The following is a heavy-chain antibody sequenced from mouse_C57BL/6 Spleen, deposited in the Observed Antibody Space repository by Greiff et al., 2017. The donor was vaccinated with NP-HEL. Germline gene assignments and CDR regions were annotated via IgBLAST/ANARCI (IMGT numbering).Heavy chain of an antibody. D-gene: IGHD3-1*01. CDR2: ISSGSSTI. CDR3: ARDVARTNYFDY. CDR1: GFTFSDYG. Sequence: EVKLMESGGGLVKPGGSLKLSCAASGFTFSDYGMHWVRQAPEKGLEWVAYISSGSSTIYYADTVKGRFTISRDNAKNTLFLQMTSLRSEDTAMYYCARDVARTNYFDYWGQGTTLTVSS. V-gene: IGHV5-17*01. J-gene: IGHJ2*01.